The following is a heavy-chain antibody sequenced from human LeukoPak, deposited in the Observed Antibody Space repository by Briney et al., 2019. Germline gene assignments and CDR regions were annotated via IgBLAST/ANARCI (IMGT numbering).Heavy chain of an antibody. Sequence: ASVKVSCKASGYTFTGYYMHWVRQAPGQGLEWMGWINPNSGGTNYAQKFQGWVTMTRDTSISTAYMELSRLRSDDTAVYYCARDLQGAVYSSGWHDAFDIWGQGTMVTVSS. CDR2: INPNSGGT. CDR1: GYTFTGYY. CDR3: ARDLQGAVYSSGWHDAFDI. J-gene: IGHJ3*02. D-gene: IGHD6-19*01. V-gene: IGHV1-2*04.